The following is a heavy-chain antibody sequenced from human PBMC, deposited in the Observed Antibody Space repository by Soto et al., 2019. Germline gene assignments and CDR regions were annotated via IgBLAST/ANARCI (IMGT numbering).Heavy chain of an antibody. D-gene: IGHD5-18*01. V-gene: IGHV3-13*01. CDR3: ARGRRSYGPVS. J-gene: IGHJ4*02. Sequence: EVRLLESGGGLVQPGGSLRLSCVASGFTFSNYDMNWVRQGAGEGLEWVAAIGSGGDTYYPDSVKGRFTISRENGNNSFYLQMNHLRAEDTALYYCARGRRSYGPVSWGQGTLVPVSS. CDR2: IGSGGDT. CDR1: GFTFSNYD.